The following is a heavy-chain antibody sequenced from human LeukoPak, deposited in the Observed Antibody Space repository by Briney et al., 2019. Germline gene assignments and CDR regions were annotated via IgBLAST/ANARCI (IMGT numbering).Heavy chain of an antibody. CDR2: ISAYNGNT. Sequence: GASVKVSWKASGYTFTSYGISWVRQAPGQGLEWMGWISAYNGNTNYARKLQGRVTMTTDTSTSTAYMELRSLRSDDTAVYYCARGLLTYHDFWSGYSNLDYWGQGTLVTVSS. CDR1: GYTFTSYG. J-gene: IGHJ4*02. D-gene: IGHD3-3*01. CDR3: ARGLLTYHDFWSGYSNLDY. V-gene: IGHV1-18*01.